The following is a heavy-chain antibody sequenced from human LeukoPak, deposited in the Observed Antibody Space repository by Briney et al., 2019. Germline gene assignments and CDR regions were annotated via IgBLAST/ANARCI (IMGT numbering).Heavy chain of an antibody. D-gene: IGHD6-13*01. CDR2: ISGSGGST. CDR3: AKVREAAAGTGYYYYMDV. V-gene: IGHV3-23*01. CDR1: GFTFSSYG. J-gene: IGHJ6*03. Sequence: PGGSLRLSCAASGFTFSSYGMSWVRQAPGKGLEWVSAISGSGGSTYYADSVKGRFTISRDNSKNTLYLQMNSLRAEDTAVYYCAKVREAAAGTGYYYYMDVWGKGTTVTISS.